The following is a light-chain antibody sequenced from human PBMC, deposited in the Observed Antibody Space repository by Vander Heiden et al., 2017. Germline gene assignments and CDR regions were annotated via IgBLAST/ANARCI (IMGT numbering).Light chain of an antibody. CDR1: QSISSY. V-gene: IGKV1-39*01. CDR3: QQCYSTLRA. CDR2: AAS. Sequence: DIQMTQSPSSLSASVGDRVTITGRASQSISSYLNWYQQKPGKAPKLLIYAASSLQSGVPSRFSGSGSGTDFTLTISRLQPEDFATYYCQQCYSTLRAFGQGTKLEIK. J-gene: IGKJ1*01.